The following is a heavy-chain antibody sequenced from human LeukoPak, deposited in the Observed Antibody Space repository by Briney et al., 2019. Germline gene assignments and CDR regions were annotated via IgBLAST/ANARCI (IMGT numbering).Heavy chain of an antibody. J-gene: IGHJ5*02. CDR1: GGTFSSYA. D-gene: IGHD6-13*01. Sequence: AASVKVSCKASGGTFSSYAISWVRQAPGQGLEWMGGIIPIFGTANYAQKFQGRVTITADESTSTAYMELSSLRSEDTAVYYCARDVAAAGTRDNWFDPWGQGALVTVSS. CDR2: IIPIFGTA. CDR3: ARDVAAAGTRDNWFDP. V-gene: IGHV1-69*13.